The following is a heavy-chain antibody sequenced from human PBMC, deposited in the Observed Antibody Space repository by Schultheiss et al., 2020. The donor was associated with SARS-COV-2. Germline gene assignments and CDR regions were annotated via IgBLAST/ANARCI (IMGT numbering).Heavy chain of an antibody. CDR3: ARGDSSYDY. D-gene: IGHD6-6*01. CDR2: ISSSSSYI. V-gene: IGHV3-21*01. J-gene: IGHJ4*02. CDR1: GFTFSGSA. Sequence: GGSLRLSCAASGFTFSGSAMHWVRQAPGKGLEWVSSISSSSSYIYYADSVKGRFTISRDNAKNTLYLQMNSLRAEDTAVYYCARGDSSYDYWGQGTLVTVSS.